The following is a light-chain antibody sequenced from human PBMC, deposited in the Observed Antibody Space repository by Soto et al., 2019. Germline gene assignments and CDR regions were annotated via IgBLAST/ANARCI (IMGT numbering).Light chain of an antibody. CDR3: QQYGSSPTWT. J-gene: IGKJ1*01. CDR1: QNVSSY. Sequence: EVVLTQSPGTLSLSPGERATLSCRASQNVSSYVAWYQQKPGQSPRLLIYDASNRATGIPARFSGSGSGTDFTLTISSLEFGDSAVYYCQQYGSSPTWTFGQGTKVDNK. V-gene: IGKV3-20*01. CDR2: DAS.